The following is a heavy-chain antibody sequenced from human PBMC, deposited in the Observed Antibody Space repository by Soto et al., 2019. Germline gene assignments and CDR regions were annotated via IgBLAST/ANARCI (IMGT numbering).Heavy chain of an antibody. CDR2: IYYSGST. CDR3: ARAGIYSYGTAFDY. V-gene: IGHV4-30-4*01. CDR1: GGSISSGDYY. J-gene: IGHJ4*02. D-gene: IGHD5-18*01. Sequence: PSETLSLTCTVSGGSISSGDYYWSWIRQPPGKGLEWIGYIYYSGSTYYNPSLKSRVTISVDTSKNQFSLKLSSVTAADTAVYYCARAGIYSYGTAFDYWGQGTLVTVSS.